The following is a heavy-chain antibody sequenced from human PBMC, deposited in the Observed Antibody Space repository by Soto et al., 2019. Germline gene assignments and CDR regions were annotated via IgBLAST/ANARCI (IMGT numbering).Heavy chain of an antibody. CDR1: GGSISPYY. CDR3: ARASYYSDSFGYFLDY. D-gene: IGHD3-22*01. Sequence: PSETLSLTCTVSGGSISPYYWSWIRQPPGKGLEWIGYIYYSGSTNYNPSLKSRVTISVDTSKNQCSLKLSSVTAADTAVYYCARASYYSDSFGYFLDYWGQGTLVTVSS. CDR2: IYYSGST. J-gene: IGHJ4*02. V-gene: IGHV4-59*01.